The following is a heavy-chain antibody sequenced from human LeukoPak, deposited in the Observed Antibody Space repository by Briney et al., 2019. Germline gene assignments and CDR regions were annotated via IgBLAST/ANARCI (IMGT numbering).Heavy chain of an antibody. J-gene: IGHJ5*02. D-gene: IGHD3-16*02. Sequence: GASVKVSCKASGYTFTNYAITWVRQAPGQGPEWIGWISPYNGDRRDALKFQDRVTMTTDTSTTTAYMELRSLRSDDTAVYYCARLRLGELSLGFDPWGQGTLVTVSS. CDR2: ISPYNGDR. CDR1: GYTFTNYA. CDR3: ARLRLGELSLGFDP. V-gene: IGHV1-18*01.